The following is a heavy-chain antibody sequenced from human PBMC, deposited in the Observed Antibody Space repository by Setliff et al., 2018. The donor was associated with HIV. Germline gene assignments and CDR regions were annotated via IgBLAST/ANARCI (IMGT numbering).Heavy chain of an antibody. Sequence: SETLSLTCTVSGDSITGRWLSWIRQPPGKGLEWTGNIYHNGFANYNPSLKSRLTISVDTSKNQVSLTLSSVTPADTAVYYCARHVCGTTACYAVDVWGPGTMVTVSS. D-gene: IGHD2-2*01. V-gene: IGHV4-59*11. CDR3: ARHVCGTTACYAVDV. CDR2: IYHNGFA. J-gene: IGHJ3*01. CDR1: GDSITGRW.